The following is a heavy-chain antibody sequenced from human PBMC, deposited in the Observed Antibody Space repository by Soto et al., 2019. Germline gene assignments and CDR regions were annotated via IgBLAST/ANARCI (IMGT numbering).Heavy chain of an antibody. D-gene: IGHD2-8*02. Sequence: SETLSLTCTVSGGSISSYYWSWIRQPPGKGLEWIGYIYYSGSTNYNPSLKSRVTISVDTSKNQFSLKLTSVTAADTAVYYCARDKITGLFGYWGQGTLVTVSS. CDR1: GGSISSYY. CDR2: IYYSGST. CDR3: ARDKITGLFGY. V-gene: IGHV4-59*12. J-gene: IGHJ4*02.